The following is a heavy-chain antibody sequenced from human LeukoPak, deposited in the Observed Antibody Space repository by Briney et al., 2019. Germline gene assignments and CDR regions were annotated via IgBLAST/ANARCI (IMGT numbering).Heavy chain of an antibody. CDR2: ISGSGGST. J-gene: IGHJ4*02. CDR1: GITFSSYA. D-gene: IGHD3-22*01. V-gene: IGHV3-23*01. Sequence: PGGSLRLSCEASGITFSSYAMSWVRQAPGKGLEWVSVISGSGGSTYYADSVKGRLTISRDNSKNTLYLQLNSLRAEDTAVYYCAKDRSPLIGVVNLDYWGQGTLVTVSS. CDR3: AKDRSPLIGVVNLDY.